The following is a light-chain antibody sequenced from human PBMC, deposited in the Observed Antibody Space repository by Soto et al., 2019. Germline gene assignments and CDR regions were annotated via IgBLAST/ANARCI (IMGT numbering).Light chain of an antibody. V-gene: IGLV2-8*01. CDR1: NSDVGDNY. Sequence: QSALAQPPSASGSPGQSVTISCTGTNSDVGDNYVSWYQQHLGKAPKLIIYEVTLRPSGVPDRFSGSKSGNTASLTISGLQAEDEADYYCSSYTSISTLYVFGTGTKLTVL. CDR2: EVT. CDR3: SSYTSISTLYV. J-gene: IGLJ1*01.